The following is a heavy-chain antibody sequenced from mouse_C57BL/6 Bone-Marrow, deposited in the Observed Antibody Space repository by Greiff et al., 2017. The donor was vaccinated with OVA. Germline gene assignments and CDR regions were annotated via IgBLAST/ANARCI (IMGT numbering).Heavy chain of an antibody. D-gene: IGHD1-1*01. V-gene: IGHV1-59*01. CDR3: ARSPTVVARYFDY. J-gene: IGHJ2*01. CDR1: GYTFTSYW. Sequence: QVQLKQPGAELVRPGTSVKLSCKASGYTFTSYWMHWVKQRPGQGLEWIGVIDPSDSYTNYNQKFKGKATLTVDTSSSTAYMQLSSLTSEDSAVYYCARSPTVVARYFDYWGQGTTRTVSS. CDR2: IDPSDSYT.